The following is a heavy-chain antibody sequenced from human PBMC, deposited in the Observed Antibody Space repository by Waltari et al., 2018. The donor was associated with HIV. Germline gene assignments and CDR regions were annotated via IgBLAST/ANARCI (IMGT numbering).Heavy chain of an antibody. CDR1: LFPSGDES. Sequence: VHLEESGGGLVQPGGSLSIACAASLFPSGDESMNWVRQSPGKGLEWIAYISSTSFNIKYAPSVKGRFTISRDNTKNSLELQMNNLRDEDTAVYYCARDTLNFYFGLDVWGQGTTVTVS. CDR2: ISSTSFNI. J-gene: IGHJ6*02. V-gene: IGHV3-48*02. CDR3: ARDTLNFYFGLDV.